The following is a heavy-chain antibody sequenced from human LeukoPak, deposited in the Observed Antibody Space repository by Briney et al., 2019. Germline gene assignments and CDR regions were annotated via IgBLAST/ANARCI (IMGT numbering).Heavy chain of an antibody. J-gene: IGHJ5*02. V-gene: IGHV4-39*07. CDR2: IFYSGNT. Sequence: SETLSLTCIVSGGSISTSNYYWGWIRQPPGKGLEWIGNIFYSGNTYYSPSLRSRVTISLDTSSNQFSLKLNSVTAADTAAYYCARLRRDYVWGSYRLGFDPWGQGTLVTVSS. CDR3: ARLRRDYVWGSYRLGFDP. CDR1: GGSISTSNYY. D-gene: IGHD3-16*02.